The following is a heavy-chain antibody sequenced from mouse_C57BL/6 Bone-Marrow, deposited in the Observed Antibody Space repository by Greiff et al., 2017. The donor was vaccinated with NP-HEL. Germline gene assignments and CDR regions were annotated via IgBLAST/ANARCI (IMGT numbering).Heavy chain of an antibody. CDR2: IDPSDSYT. V-gene: IGHV1-69*01. CDR3: ARARYAIDY. CDR1: GYTFTSYW. J-gene: IGHJ4*01. Sequence: QVQLQQPGAELVMPGASVKLSCKASGYTFTSYWMHWVKQRPGQGLEWIGEIDPSDSYTNYNQKFKGKSTLTVDKSSSTAYMQLSSLTSEDSAVYYCARARYAIDYWGQGTSVTVSS.